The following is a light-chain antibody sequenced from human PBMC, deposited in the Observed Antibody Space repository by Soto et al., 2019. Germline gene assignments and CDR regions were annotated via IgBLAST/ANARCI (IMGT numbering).Light chain of an antibody. Sequence: QSALTQPAFVSGSPGQSITISCTGTSSDIGGYNFVSWFQQKPDKAPQVIIYDVSNLPSGVSDRFSGSKSGNTAALTISGLQPEDEADYYCSSFTISNTVLFGGGTKLTVL. CDR1: SSDIGGYNF. CDR2: DVS. V-gene: IGLV2-14*01. CDR3: SSFTISNTVL. J-gene: IGLJ2*01.